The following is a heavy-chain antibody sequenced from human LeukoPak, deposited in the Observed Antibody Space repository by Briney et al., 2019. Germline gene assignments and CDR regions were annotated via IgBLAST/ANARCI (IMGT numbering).Heavy chain of an antibody. J-gene: IGHJ5*02. CDR2: IYHSGRT. CDR1: GFTFSSYE. V-gene: IGHV4-38-2*02. CDR3: AREGDSSSVGWFDP. Sequence: PGGSLRLSCAASGFTFSSYEMNWVRQAPGKGLEWIGSIYHSGRTYYNPSLKSRVTISVDTSKNQFSLKLSSVTAADTAVYYCAREGDSSSVGWFDPWGQGTLVTVSS. D-gene: IGHD6-13*01.